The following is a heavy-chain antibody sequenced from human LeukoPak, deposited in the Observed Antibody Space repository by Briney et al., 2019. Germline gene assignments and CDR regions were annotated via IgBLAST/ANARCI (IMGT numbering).Heavy chain of an antibody. CDR1: GFTFSSYP. CDR3: ASSRVYGSHDY. J-gene: IGHJ4*02. D-gene: IGHD3-10*01. Sequence: GGSLRLSCTASGFTFSSYPMYWVRQAPGKGLEWVSAISGDGKSTYYAESMKGRFTLSRDNSKDTLYLQMNSLRAEDTAVYYCASSRVYGSHDYWGQGTLVTVSS. V-gene: IGHV3-23*01. CDR2: ISGDGKST.